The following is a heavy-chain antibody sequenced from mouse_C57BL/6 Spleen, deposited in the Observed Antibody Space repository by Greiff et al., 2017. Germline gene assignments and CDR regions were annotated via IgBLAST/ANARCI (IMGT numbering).Heavy chain of an antibody. J-gene: IGHJ4*01. D-gene: IGHD1-1*01. CDR2: ILPGSGST. Sequence: QVQLKQSGAELMKPGASVKLSCKATGYTFTGYWIEWVKQRPGHGLEWIGEILPGSGSTNYNEKFKGKATCTADTSSNTAYMQLSSLTTEDSAIDYWARYCGSSPYYALDDWGQGTSVTVSA. CDR1: GYTFTGYW. V-gene: IGHV1-9*01. CDR3: ARYCGSSPYYALDD.